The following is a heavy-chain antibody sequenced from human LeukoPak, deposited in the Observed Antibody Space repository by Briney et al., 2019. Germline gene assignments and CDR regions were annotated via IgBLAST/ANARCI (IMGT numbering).Heavy chain of an antibody. V-gene: IGHV3-11*04. D-gene: IGHD2-15*01. J-gene: IGHJ6*02. Sequence: PGGSLRLSWAAAGFTFSEEYMNWVRQAPGKGLEWVSHISSSGGSIYYADSVKGRFPISRHNAQNSLYLQMSSLGAEDTAVYHCAREHCRGGNCFYSRYYYYGLDVWGQGTTVTVSS. CDR1: GFTFSEEY. CDR3: AREHCRGGNCFYSRYYYYGLDV. CDR2: ISSSGGSI.